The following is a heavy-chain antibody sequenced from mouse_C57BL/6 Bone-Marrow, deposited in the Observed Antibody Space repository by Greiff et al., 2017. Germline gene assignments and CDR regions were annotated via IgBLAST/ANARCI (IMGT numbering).Heavy chain of an antibody. V-gene: IGHV1-75*01. Sequence: QVQLQQPGAELVKPGASVKISCKASGYTFTDYYINWVKQRPGQGLEWIGWIFPGSGSTYYNEKFKGKDTLTVDKSSSTAYMLLSSLTSEDSAVYFCASGDYGNYAFAYWGQGTLVTVSA. D-gene: IGHD2-1*01. CDR1: GYTFTDYY. CDR2: IFPGSGST. CDR3: ASGDYGNYAFAY. J-gene: IGHJ3*01.